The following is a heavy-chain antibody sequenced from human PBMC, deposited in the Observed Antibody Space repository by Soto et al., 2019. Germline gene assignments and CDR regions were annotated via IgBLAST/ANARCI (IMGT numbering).Heavy chain of an antibody. Sequence: VKVSCKASGYIFTSYYIHWLRQAPGQGLEWMGWINPFDGSRMFAQSFQGRVTMTRDTSTSTVYMEVSSLRSEDTAVYYCSRVDPGETSPFDHWGQGTLVTVSS. D-gene: IGHD3-10*01. J-gene: IGHJ4*02. CDR3: SRVDPGETSPFDH. V-gene: IGHV1-46*03. CDR1: GYIFTSYY. CDR2: INPFDGSR.